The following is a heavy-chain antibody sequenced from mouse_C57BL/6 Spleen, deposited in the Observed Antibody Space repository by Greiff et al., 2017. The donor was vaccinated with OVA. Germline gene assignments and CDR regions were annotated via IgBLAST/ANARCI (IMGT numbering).Heavy chain of an antibody. CDR2: INYDGSST. Sequence: EVKLVESEGGLVQPGSSMKLSCTASGFTFSDYYMAWVRQVPEKGLEWVANINYDGSSTYYLDSLKSRFIISRDNAKNILYLQMSSLKSEDTATYYCARGGFFAYWGQGTLVTVSA. J-gene: IGHJ3*01. CDR1: GFTFSDYY. V-gene: IGHV5-16*01. CDR3: ARGGFFAY.